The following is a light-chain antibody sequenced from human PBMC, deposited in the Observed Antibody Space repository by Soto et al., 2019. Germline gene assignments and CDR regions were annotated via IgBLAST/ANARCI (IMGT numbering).Light chain of an antibody. CDR2: DVA. CDR3: RPYAGAYTYL. J-gene: IGLJ1*01. CDR1: GNDVGAYNY. V-gene: IGLV2-11*01. Sequence: QSALTQPRSVSGSPGQSVTISCTGTGNDVGAYNYVSWYQQHPGRPPKLMIYDVARWPSGVPDRFSGSKSGNTASLTISGLQVGDGAIYSGRPYAGAYTYLFGPGTNLPAL.